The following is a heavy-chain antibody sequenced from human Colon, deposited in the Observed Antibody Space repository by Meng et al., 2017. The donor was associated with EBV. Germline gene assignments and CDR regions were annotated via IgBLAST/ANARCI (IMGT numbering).Heavy chain of an antibody. J-gene: IGHJ5*02. Sequence: GASGGDSVPPGGSLRRPCAASGFTFSTYWMHWVRQVPGKGLIWVSRVKHDGTSTYYADSVRGRFTISRDNAKNTVYLQMNTLRAEDTAVYYCVRDRPSWTWGQGTLVTVSS. CDR1: GFTFSTYW. CDR3: VRDRPSWT. D-gene: IGHD3-3*01. V-gene: IGHV3-74*01. CDR2: VKHDGTST.